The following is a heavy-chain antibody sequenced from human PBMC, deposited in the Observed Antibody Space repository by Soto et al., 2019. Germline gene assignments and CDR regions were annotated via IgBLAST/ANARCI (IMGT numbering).Heavy chain of an antibody. CDR2: IYWDDDK. Sequence: SGPTLVNPTQTLTLTCTFSGFSLSTSGVGVGWIRQPPGKALEWLAPIYWDDDKRYSPSLKSRLTITKDTSKNQVVLTMTNMDPVDTATYYCAHTVKHHDYIWGSYRQYYFDYWGQGTLVTVSS. CDR3: AHTVKHHDYIWGSYRQYYFDY. D-gene: IGHD3-16*02. V-gene: IGHV2-5*02. J-gene: IGHJ4*02. CDR1: GFSLSTSGVG.